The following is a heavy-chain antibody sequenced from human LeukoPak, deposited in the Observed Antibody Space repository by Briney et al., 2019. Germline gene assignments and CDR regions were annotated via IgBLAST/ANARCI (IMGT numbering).Heavy chain of an antibody. J-gene: IGHJ4*02. D-gene: IGHD6-13*01. CDR1: GVSISTYY. CDR2: IYSSGGT. CDR3: ARRSWYVDY. V-gene: IGHV4-59*08. Sequence: PSETLSLTCTVSGVSISTYYWSWLRPPPGKGLEWIGYIYSSGGTNYNPSLKSRVTISEDTSKNQISLKLKPVTAADTAVYYCARRSWYVDYWGQGTLVTVSS.